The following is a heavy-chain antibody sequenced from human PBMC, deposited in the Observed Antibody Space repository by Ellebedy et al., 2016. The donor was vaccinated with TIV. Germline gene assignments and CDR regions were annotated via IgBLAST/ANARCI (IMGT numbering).Heavy chain of an antibody. Sequence: GESLKISCAASGFTFSSYWTHWVRHAPGKVLVWVSRINSDGSSTSYADSVKGRFTISRDNAKNTLYLQMNSLRAEDTAVYYSARDRGGIYCGGDCYPNWFDPWGQGTLVTVSS. CDR1: GFTFSSYW. CDR3: ARDRGGIYCGGDCYPNWFDP. CDR2: INSDGSST. D-gene: IGHD2-21*02. J-gene: IGHJ5*02. V-gene: IGHV3-74*01.